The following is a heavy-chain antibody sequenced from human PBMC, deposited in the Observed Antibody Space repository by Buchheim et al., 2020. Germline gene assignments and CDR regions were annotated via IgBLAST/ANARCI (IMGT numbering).Heavy chain of an antibody. V-gene: IGHV3-11*01. CDR3: ARDWSAGSDFWSGYHPLDYYYGMDV. Sequence: QVQLVESGGGLVKPGGSLRLSCAASGFTFSDYYMSWIRQAPGKGLEWVSYISSSGSTIYYADSVKGRFTISRDNAKNSLYLQMNSLRAEDTAVYYCARDWSAGSDFWSGYHPLDYYYGMDVWGQGTT. CDR1: GFTFSDYY. CDR2: ISSSGSTI. J-gene: IGHJ6*02. D-gene: IGHD3-3*01.